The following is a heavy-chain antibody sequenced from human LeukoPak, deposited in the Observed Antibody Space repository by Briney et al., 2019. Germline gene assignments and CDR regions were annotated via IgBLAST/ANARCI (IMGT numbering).Heavy chain of an antibody. V-gene: IGHV4-4*02. CDR3: ARPTGRGGYPTDPFDI. J-gene: IGHJ3*02. Sequence: SETLSLTCDVSGGSVTSTNWWTWVRQPPGKGLEWMGEIYHSGGTTNYNPSLKSRVTISVDKSKNQFSLQLSSVTAADTALYYCARPTGRGGYPTDPFDIWGQGTMVTVSS. D-gene: IGHD6-25*01. CDR1: GGSVTSTNW. CDR2: IYHSGGTT.